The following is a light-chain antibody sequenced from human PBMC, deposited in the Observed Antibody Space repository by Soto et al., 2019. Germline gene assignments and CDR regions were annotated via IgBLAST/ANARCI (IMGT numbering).Light chain of an antibody. V-gene: IGKV3-11*01. J-gene: IGKJ4*01. Sequence: EIVLTQSPATLSLSPWERATLSCRASQSVSRYLAWYQQKPGQAPRHLIYDASNRATGIPARFSGSGSGTDFTLTISSLEPEDFAVYYCQQRSNWPPSLTFGGGTKVEIK. CDR3: QQRSNWPPSLT. CDR2: DAS. CDR1: QSVSRY.